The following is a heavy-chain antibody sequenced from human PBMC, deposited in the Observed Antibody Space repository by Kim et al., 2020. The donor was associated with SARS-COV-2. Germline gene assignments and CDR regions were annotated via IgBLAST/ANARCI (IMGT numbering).Heavy chain of an antibody. D-gene: IGHD3-22*01. CDR2: INHSGST. CDR1: GGSFSGYY. CDR3: ARKEYYYDSSGYYYGFDY. Sequence: SETLSLTCAVYGGSFSGYYWSWIRQPPGKGLEWIGEINHSGSTNYNPSLKSRVTISVDTSKNQFSLKLSSVTAADTAVYYCARKEYYYDSSGYYYGFDYWGQGTLVTVSS. J-gene: IGHJ4*02. V-gene: IGHV4-34*01.